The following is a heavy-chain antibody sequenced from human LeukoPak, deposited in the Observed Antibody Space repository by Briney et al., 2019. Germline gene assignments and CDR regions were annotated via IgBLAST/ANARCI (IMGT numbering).Heavy chain of an antibody. V-gene: IGHV3-48*03. CDR1: GFTFSSYE. J-gene: IGHJ6*03. CDR3: TSGPVRYYYYYMDV. Sequence: GGSLRLSCAASGFTFSSYEMNWVRQAPGKGLEWVSYISSSGTTIYYADSVKGRFTISRDDAKNSLYLQMNSLRAEDTGVYYCTSGPVRYYYYYMDVWGKGTTVTISS. D-gene: IGHD3-10*01. CDR2: ISSSGTTI.